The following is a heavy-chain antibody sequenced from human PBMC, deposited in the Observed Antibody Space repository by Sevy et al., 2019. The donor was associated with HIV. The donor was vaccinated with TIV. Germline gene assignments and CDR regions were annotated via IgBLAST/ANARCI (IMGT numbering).Heavy chain of an antibody. V-gene: IGHV3-21*01. CDR3: ARDVYCSGGSCYSASYYYGMDV. J-gene: IGHJ6*02. Sequence: GGSLRLSCAASGFTFSSYSMNWVRQAPGKGLEWVSSISSSSSYIYYADSVKGRFTISRDNAKNSLYLQMNSLRAEETAVYYCARDVYCSGGSCYSASYYYGMDVWGQGTTVTVSS. CDR1: GFTFSSYS. CDR2: ISSSSSYI. D-gene: IGHD2-15*01.